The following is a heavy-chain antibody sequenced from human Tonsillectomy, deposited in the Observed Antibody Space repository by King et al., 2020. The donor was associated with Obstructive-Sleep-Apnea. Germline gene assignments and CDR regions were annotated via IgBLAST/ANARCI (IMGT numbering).Heavy chain of an antibody. V-gene: IGHV1-46*01. Sequence: QLVQSGSDVKEPGASVKVSCKTSGYTFTNSYIHWVRQAPGQGLEWMGIINLNGGSTTYAPRFRGRVTMTRDTSTSTVYMDLSSLRFEDTAVYYCTRGDQVLSSFDYWGQGTLVTVSS. J-gene: IGHJ4*02. D-gene: IGHD3-16*02. CDR2: INLNGGST. CDR1: GYTFTNSY. CDR3: TRGDQVLSSFDY.